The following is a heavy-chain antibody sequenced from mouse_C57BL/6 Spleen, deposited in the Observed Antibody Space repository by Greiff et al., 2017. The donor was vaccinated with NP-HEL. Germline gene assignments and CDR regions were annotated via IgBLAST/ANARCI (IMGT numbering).Heavy chain of an antibody. CDR3: TIYYDYLYFDY. CDR1: GYTFTDYE. Sequence: VQLQQSGAELVRPGASVTLSCKASGYTFTDYEMHWVKQTPVHGLEWIGAIDPETGGTAYNQKFKGKAILTADKSSSTAYMELRSLTSEDSAVYYCTIYYDYLYFDYWGQGTTLTVSS. V-gene: IGHV1-15*01. CDR2: IDPETGGT. J-gene: IGHJ2*01. D-gene: IGHD2-4*01.